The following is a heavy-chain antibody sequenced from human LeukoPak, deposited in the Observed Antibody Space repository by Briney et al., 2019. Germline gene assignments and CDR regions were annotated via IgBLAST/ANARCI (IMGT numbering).Heavy chain of an antibody. CDR3: ARRGDGYPSDWFDP. V-gene: IGHV5-51*01. J-gene: IGHJ5*02. CDR2: IYPGDSDT. D-gene: IGHD5-24*01. CDR1: GYSFTSYW. Sequence: ASVKVSCKGSGYSFTSYWIGLVRQMPGKGLERMGIIYPGDSDTRYSPSFQGQVTISADKSISTAYLQWSSLKASDTAMYYCARRGDGYPSDWFDPWGQGTLVTVSS.